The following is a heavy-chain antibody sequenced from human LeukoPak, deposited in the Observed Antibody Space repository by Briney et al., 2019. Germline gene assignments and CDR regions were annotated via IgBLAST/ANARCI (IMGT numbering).Heavy chain of an antibody. J-gene: IGHJ4*02. CDR1: GVTFSSDG. V-gene: IGHV3-30*02. D-gene: IGHD2-15*01. Sequence: GGSLRLSCAASGVTFSSDGMHWVRQAPGKGLEWGAFIRYDGSNKYYADSVRGRFTISRYNSKNTLYLQMNSLRAEDTAVYYCAKDLALYYCRGGSCYIDYWGQGTLVTVSS. CDR2: IRYDGSNK. CDR3: AKDLALYYCRGGSCYIDY.